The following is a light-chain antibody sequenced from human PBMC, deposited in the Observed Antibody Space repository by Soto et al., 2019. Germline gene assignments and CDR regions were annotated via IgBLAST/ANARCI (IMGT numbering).Light chain of an antibody. CDR1: SSDVGAYND. CDR2: EVS. V-gene: IGLV2-14*01. CDR3: NSYTRSTTLV. Sequence: SALTQPASVSGSPGQSITISCTGTSSDVGAYNDVSWYQQHPGKAPKLMIYEVSDRPSGVSNRFSGSKSGNTASLTISGLQAEDEADYYCNSYTRSTTLVFGTGTKVTVL. J-gene: IGLJ1*01.